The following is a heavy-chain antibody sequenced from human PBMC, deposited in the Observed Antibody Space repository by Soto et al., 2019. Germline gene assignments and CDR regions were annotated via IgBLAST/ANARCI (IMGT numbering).Heavy chain of an antibody. CDR2: INHSGIT. Sequence: QVQLQQWGAGLLKPSETLSLTCTVSGGSFSGYFWTWIRQPPGKGLEWLAEINHSGITNYNPSVESRVSMSVDTSKNQISLRLYSVTAADTAVYYCVRGPYNYNSRYFDYWGQGTLVTVSS. J-gene: IGHJ4*02. V-gene: IGHV4-34*01. CDR3: VRGPYNYNSRYFDY. CDR1: GGSFSGYF. D-gene: IGHD1-1*01.